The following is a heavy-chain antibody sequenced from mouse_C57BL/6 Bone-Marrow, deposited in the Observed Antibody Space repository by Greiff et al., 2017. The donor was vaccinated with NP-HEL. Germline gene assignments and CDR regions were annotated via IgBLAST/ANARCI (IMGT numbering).Heavy chain of an antibody. CDR1: GFTFSDYG. CDR3: AITTVVATGYFDV. CDR2: ISSGSSTI. D-gene: IGHD1-1*01. V-gene: IGHV5-17*01. Sequence: EVKVVESGGGLVKPGGSLKLSCAASGFTFSDYGMHWVRQAPEKGLEWVAYISSGSSTIYYADTVKGRFTISRDNAKNTLFLQMTSLRSEDTAMYYCAITTVVATGYFDVWGTGTTVTVSS. J-gene: IGHJ1*03.